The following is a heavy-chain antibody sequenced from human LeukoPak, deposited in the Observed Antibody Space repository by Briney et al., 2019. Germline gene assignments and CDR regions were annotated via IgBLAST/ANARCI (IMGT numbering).Heavy chain of an antibody. CDR2: INTDGSST. CDR1: GFPFSSYW. Sequence: GGSLRLSCAASGFPFSSYWMHWVRQAPGKGLLWVSSINTDGSSTYYADSVKGRFTISRDYAKNTLYLQMNSLRAEDTALYYCARETGSSWPSDAFDIWGQGTMVTVSS. CDR3: ARETGSSWPSDAFDI. D-gene: IGHD6-13*01. V-gene: IGHV3-74*01. J-gene: IGHJ3*02.